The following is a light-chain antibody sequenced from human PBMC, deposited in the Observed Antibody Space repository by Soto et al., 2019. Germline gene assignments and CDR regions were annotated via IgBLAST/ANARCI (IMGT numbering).Light chain of an antibody. V-gene: IGKV1-33*01. CDR1: QDISNY. CDR3: QQYDSLPLT. J-gene: IGKJ5*01. Sequence: DIQMTQSPPSLSVSLGDRGTIACQASQDISNYLPWFQQKPGKAPQLLIFDVSNLPTGVPSRFSGGGSGTDFALTISSLEPEDIATYYCQQYDSLPLTFGQGTRLEIK. CDR2: DVS.